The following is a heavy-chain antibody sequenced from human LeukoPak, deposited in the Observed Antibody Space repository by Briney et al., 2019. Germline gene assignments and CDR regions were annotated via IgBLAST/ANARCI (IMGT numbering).Heavy chain of an antibody. Sequence: GGSLRLSCAASGFTFANYVTHWVRQAPGKGLEWVAVTSPDGGLKFYGDSVKGRFTISRDNSKNTLYLQMNSLRPEDTAVYYCASLDTAMVWGDYWGQGTLVTVSS. CDR1: GFTFANYV. CDR2: TSPDGGLK. J-gene: IGHJ4*02. CDR3: ASLDTAMVWGDY. V-gene: IGHV3-30*04. D-gene: IGHD5-18*01.